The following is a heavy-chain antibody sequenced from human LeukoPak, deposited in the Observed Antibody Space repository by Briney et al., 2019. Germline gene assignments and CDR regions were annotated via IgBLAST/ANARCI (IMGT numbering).Heavy chain of an antibody. CDR2: ISGSGGST. V-gene: IGHV3-23*01. CDR1: GFTFRNYA. D-gene: IGHD3-22*01. Sequence: PGGSLRLSCAASGFTFRNYAMTWVRQAPGKGLEWVSFISGSGGSTYYADSVKGRFTISRDNSKNTLYLQMNSLRAEDTAVYYCAKDHTYTYYYDSSGYLQDLYFDYWGQGTLVTVSS. J-gene: IGHJ4*02. CDR3: AKDHTYTYYYDSSGYLQDLYFDY.